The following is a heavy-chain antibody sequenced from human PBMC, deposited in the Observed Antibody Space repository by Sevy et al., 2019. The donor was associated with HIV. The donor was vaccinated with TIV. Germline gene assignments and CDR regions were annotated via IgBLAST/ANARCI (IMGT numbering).Heavy chain of an antibody. J-gene: IGHJ5*02. Sequence: GGSLRLSCAASGFTFSSYGMHWVRQAPGKGLEWVAVVWYDGSNKYYADSVKGRFTISRDNSKNTLYLQMNSLRAEDTAVYYCARNSGRYSPLDWFDPWGQGTLVTVSS. CDR3: ARNSGRYSPLDWFDP. CDR1: GFTFSSYG. D-gene: IGHD1-26*01. V-gene: IGHV3-33*01. CDR2: VWYDGSNK.